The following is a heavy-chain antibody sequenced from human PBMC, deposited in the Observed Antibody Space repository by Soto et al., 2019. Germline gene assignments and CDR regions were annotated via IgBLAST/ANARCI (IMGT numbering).Heavy chain of an antibody. V-gene: IGHV3-9*01. CDR3: AKVRIPYYYYYYGMDV. Sequence: GGSLRLSCAASGFTFDDYALHWVRQAPGEGLEWGSGISWNSGSIGYADSVKGRFTISRDNAKNSLYLQMNSLRAEDTALYYCAKVRIPYYYYYYGMDVWGQGTTVTVS. J-gene: IGHJ6*02. CDR1: GFTFDDYA. D-gene: IGHD2-21*01. CDR2: ISWNSGSI.